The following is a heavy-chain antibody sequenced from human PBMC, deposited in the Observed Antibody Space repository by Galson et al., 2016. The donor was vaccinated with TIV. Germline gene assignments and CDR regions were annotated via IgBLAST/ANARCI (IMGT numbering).Heavy chain of an antibody. CDR2: IYPADSDT. V-gene: IGHV5-51*03. D-gene: IGHD3-22*01. Sequence: QSGAEVKKPGESLKISCKGSGYSFTTHWIGWVRQMPGKGLEWMGVIYPADSDTRYSPSFQGQVSISADRSISTAYLQWSSLNSVTAADTAVYYCVRGLLDTSGYYPPPDAFDIWGQGTMVTVSS. CDR3: VRGLLDTSGYYPPPDAFDI. J-gene: IGHJ3*02. CDR1: GYSFTTHW.